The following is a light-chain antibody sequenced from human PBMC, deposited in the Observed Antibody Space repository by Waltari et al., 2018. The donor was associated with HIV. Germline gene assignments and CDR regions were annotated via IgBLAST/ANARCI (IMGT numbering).Light chain of an antibody. V-gene: IGLV2-8*01. CDR3: SSHAGSKVV. Sequence: QSALTQPPSASGSPGQSVTLSCTGTSSDVGGYNYVSWPQQHPGKAPKLMIYDVIKTPSGVPDRFSVSKSGNTASLTVSGLQPEDEADYYCSSHAGSKVVFGGGTRLTVL. CDR2: DVI. CDR1: SSDVGGYNY. J-gene: IGLJ2*01.